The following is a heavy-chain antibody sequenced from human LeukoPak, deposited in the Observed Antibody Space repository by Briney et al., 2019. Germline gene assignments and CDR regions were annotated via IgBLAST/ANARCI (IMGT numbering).Heavy chain of an antibody. CDR2: ISYDGSNK. J-gene: IGHJ4*02. CDR3: AKQGTDAFDY. Sequence: PGGSLRLSCAASGFTFSSYAMHWVRQAPGKGLEWVAVISYDGSNKYYADSVKGRFTISRDNSKNTLYLQMNSLRAGDTAVYYCAKQGTDAFDYWGQGTLVTVSS. V-gene: IGHV3-30-3*02. CDR1: GFTFSSYA.